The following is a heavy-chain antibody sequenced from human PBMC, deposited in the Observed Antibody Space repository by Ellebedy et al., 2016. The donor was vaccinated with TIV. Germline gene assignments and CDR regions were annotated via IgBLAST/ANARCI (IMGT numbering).Heavy chain of an antibody. D-gene: IGHD1-26*01. CDR1: GYNFPLCW. CDR3: ARHELGENAAFDY. V-gene: IGHV5-10-1*01. J-gene: IGHJ4*02. Sequence: GESLKISXATPGYNFPLCWSTWVRQMPGKGLEWMGRIDAGDSRANYSPSFQGHVTISTDKSTNIAYLQWSSLRASDTAMYYCARHELGENAAFDYWGQGTQVTVSS. CDR2: IDAGDSRA.